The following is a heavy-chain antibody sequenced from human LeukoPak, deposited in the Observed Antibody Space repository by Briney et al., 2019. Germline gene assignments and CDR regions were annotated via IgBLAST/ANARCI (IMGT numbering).Heavy chain of an antibody. V-gene: IGHV3-48*04. CDR1: GFTFSSYS. CDR3: ARRTLSRSRGAFDI. D-gene: IGHD6-13*01. J-gene: IGHJ3*02. CDR2: ISSSSSTI. Sequence: PGGSLTLSCAASGFTFSSYSMNWVRQAPGKGLEWVSYISSSSSTIYYADSVKGRFTISRDNAKNSLYLQMNSLRAEDTAVYYCARRTLSRSRGAFDIWGQGTMVTVSS.